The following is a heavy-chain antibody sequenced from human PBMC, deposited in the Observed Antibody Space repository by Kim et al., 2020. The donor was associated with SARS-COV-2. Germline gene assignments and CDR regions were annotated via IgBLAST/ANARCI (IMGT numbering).Heavy chain of an antibody. J-gene: IGHJ4*02. V-gene: IGHV3-64D*06. CDR3: VKGGPGNQIYYFDY. D-gene: IGHD3-10*01. CDR1: GFTFSSYA. CDR2: ISSNGGST. Sequence: GGSLRLSCSASGFTFSSYAMHWVRQAPGKGLEYVSAISSNGGSTYYADSVKGRFTISRDNSKNTLYLQMSSLRAEDTAVYYCVKGGPGNQIYYFDYWGQGTLVTVSS.